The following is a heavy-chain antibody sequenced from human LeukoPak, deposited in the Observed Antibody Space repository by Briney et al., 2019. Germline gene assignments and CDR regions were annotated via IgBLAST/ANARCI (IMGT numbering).Heavy chain of an antibody. Sequence: PSQTLSLTCTVSGGSISSGSYYWSWIRQPAGKGLEWIGRIYTSGSTNYNPSLKSRVTISVDTSKNQFSLKLSSVTAADTAVYYCARGRYYDSSGYHPLFDYWGQGTLVTVSP. CDR2: IYTSGST. CDR1: GGSISSGSYY. V-gene: IGHV4-61*02. D-gene: IGHD3-22*01. CDR3: ARGRYYDSSGYHPLFDY. J-gene: IGHJ4*02.